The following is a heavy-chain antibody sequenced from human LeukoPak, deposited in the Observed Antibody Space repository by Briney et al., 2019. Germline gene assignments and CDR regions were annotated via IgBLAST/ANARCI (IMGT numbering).Heavy chain of an antibody. CDR3: ARHSRGYSSSWYYSDH. CDR1: GGSMRGFY. V-gene: IGHV4-59*04. D-gene: IGHD6-13*01. CDR2: MFYSGTT. J-gene: IGHJ4*02. Sequence: SETLSLTCTVSGGSMRGFYWSWIRQPPGKGLEWIGSMFYSGTTYTNPSLKSRVTISVDTSKNQFSLNLSSVTAADTAVYHCARHSRGYSSSWYYSDHWGQGTLVTVSS.